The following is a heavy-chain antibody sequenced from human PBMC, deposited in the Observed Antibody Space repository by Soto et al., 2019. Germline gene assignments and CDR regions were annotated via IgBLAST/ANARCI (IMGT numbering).Heavy chain of an antibody. D-gene: IGHD3-3*01. V-gene: IGHV4-34*01. J-gene: IGHJ4*02. CDR3: ARGPPFGR. CDR1: GESLNYYY. Sequence: SETLSLTCAIYGESLNYYYWSWIRQSPGQGLEWIGEIYESGGTNYNPSLKGRATISAVWSAQQMSLELKSVTAADTAVYYCARGPPFGRWGQGTLVTVSS. CDR2: IYESGGT.